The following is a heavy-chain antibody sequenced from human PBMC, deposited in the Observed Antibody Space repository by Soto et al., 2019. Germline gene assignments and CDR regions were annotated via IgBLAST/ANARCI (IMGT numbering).Heavy chain of an antibody. V-gene: IGHV6-1*01. D-gene: IGHD2-2*01. CDR3: ARDQTVSSTSYYGMDV. J-gene: IGHJ6*02. Sequence: SQTLSLTSSISGDSVSSNSAAWNWIRQSPSRGLEWLGRTYYRSKWYNDYAVSVKSRITINPDTSKNQFSLQLNSVTPEDTAVYYCARDQTVSSTSYYGMDVWGQGTTVTVSS. CDR1: GDSVSSNSAA. CDR2: TYYRSKWYN.